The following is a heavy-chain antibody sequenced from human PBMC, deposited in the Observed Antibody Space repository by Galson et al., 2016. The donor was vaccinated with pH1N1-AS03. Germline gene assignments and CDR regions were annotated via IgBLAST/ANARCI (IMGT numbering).Heavy chain of an antibody. CDR3: ARRGNSWTAWYCDL. Sequence: ETLSLTCTVSSGSLNYFYWGWIRQPPGKGLEWIGYMYPTQSPKYNPSLGSRATISADTSKNQLSLTLTSVTAADTAVYYCARRGNSWTAWYCDLWGRGTRVTVSS. CDR2: MYPTQSP. V-gene: IGHV4-59*08. D-gene: IGHD4-23*01. CDR1: SGSLNYFY. J-gene: IGHJ2*01.